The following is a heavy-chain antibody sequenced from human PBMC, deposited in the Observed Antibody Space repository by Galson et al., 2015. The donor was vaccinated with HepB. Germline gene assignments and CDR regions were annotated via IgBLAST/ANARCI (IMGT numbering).Heavy chain of an antibody. D-gene: IGHD2-2*02. CDR3: SGKDIVVVPAAIRGQGDNDAFDI. Sequence: SLRLSCAASGFTFSSYAMSWVRQAPGKGLEWVSTITGSGGSTYYADSVKGRFTISRDSSKTTLYLQMNSLRAEDTALYYCSGKDIVVVPAAIRGQGDNDAFDIWGQGTMVTVSS. V-gene: IGHV3-23*01. CDR1: GFTFSSYA. CDR2: ITGSGGST. J-gene: IGHJ3*02.